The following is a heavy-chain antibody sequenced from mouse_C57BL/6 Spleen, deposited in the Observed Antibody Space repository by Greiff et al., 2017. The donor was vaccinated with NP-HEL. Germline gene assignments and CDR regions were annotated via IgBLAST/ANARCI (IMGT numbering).Heavy chain of an antibody. V-gene: IGHV1-80*01. CDR1: GYAFSSYW. CDR3: AREDGNYWYFDV. D-gene: IGHD2-1*01. CDR2: IYPGDGDT. Sequence: QVQLQQSGAELVKPGASVKISCKASGYAFSSYWMNWVKQRPGKGLEWIGQIYPGDGDTNYNGKFKGKATLTADKSSSTAYMQLSSLTSEDSAVYFCAREDGNYWYFDVWGTGTTVTVSS. J-gene: IGHJ1*03.